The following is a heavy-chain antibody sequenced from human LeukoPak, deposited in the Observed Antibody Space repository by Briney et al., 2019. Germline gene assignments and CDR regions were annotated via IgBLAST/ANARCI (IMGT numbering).Heavy chain of an antibody. CDR3: ARLDYDSSGYYYGFDP. CDR2: ISSSGSTI. V-gene: IGHV3-48*03. J-gene: IGHJ5*02. D-gene: IGHD3-22*01. CDR1: GXTFSSYE. Sequence: GGSLRLSCAASGXTFSSYEMNWIRQAPGKGREWVSYISSSGSTIYYADSVKGRFTISRDNAKNSLYLQMNSLRAEDTAVYYCARLDYDSSGYYYGFDPWGQGTLVTVSS.